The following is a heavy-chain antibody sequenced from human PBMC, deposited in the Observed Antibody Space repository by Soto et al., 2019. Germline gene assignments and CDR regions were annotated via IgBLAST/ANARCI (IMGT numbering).Heavy chain of an antibody. Sequence: SETLSLTCAVYGGSFSGYYCSWIRQPPGKGLEWIGELYDSGSINYNASLKSRVSISVDTSKNQFSLKLSSVTAADTAVNYCARGLGGVQHWGQGTLVTV. V-gene: IGHV4-34*01. CDR1: GGSFSGYY. CDR2: LYDSGSI. J-gene: IGHJ1*01. CDR3: ARGLGGVQH.